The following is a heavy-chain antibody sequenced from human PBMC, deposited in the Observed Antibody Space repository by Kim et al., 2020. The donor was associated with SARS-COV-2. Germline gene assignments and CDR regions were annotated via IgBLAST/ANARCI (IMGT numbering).Heavy chain of an antibody. V-gene: IGHV3-74*01. Sequence: TYADSVKGRFTTSRDNAKNTLYLQMNSLRAEDTAVYYCARDGWDYYGMDVWGQGTTVTVSS. CDR3: ARDGWDYYGMDV. D-gene: IGHD1-26*01. J-gene: IGHJ6*02.